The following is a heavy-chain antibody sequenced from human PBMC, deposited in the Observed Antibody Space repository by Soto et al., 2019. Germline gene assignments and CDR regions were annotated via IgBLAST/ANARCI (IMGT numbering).Heavy chain of an antibody. D-gene: IGHD2-15*01. CDR2: IYYSGYT. CDR3: ARLPRPAHRTPYYFDY. V-gene: IGHV4-39*07. CDR1: GGSISSSSYY. J-gene: IGHJ4*02. Sequence: PSETLSLTCTVSGGSISSSSYYWGWIRQPPGKGLEWIGSIYYSGYTYYNPSLKSRVTISVDTSKNQFSLKLSSVTAADTAVYYCARLPRPAHRTPYYFDYWGQGTLVTVSS.